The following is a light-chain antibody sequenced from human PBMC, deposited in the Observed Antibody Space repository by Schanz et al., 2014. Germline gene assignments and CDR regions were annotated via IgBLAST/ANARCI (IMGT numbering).Light chain of an antibody. CDR1: SSDVGAYTY. J-gene: IGLJ1*01. V-gene: IGLV2-11*01. CDR3: SSYADSSTL. CDR2: DVT. Sequence: QSALTQPRSVSGSPGQSVTISCTGTSSDVGAYTYVSWYQQPPGKAPKLMIYDVTERPSGVPDRFSGSKSGNTASLTISGLQAEDEADYYCSSYADSSTLFGPGTKLTVL.